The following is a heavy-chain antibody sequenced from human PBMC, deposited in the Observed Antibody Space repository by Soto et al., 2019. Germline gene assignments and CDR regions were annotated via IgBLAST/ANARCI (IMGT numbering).Heavy chain of an antibody. CDR2: IYYSGST. CDR3: ARDRGSY. Sequence: SETLSLTCTVSGGSISSYYWSWIRQPPGKGLEWIGYIYYSGSTNYNPSLKSRVTISVDTSKNQFSLKLSSVTAADTAVYYCARDRGSYWGQGTLVTVSS. V-gene: IGHV4-59*01. CDR1: GGSISSYY. J-gene: IGHJ4*02.